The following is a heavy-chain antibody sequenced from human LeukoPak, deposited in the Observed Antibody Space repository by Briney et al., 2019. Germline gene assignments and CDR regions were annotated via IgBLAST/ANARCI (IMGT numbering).Heavy chain of an antibody. J-gene: IGHJ6*02. Sequence: ASVKVSCKASGYTFTSYYMHWVRQAPGQGLEWMGIVNPSGGSTSYAQKFQGRVTMTRDTSTSTVYMELSSLRSEDTAVYYCARESTPPYNLFTMSIAAAGRGMDVWGQGTTVTVSS. V-gene: IGHV1-46*01. CDR3: ARESTPPYNLFTMSIAAAGRGMDV. CDR1: GYTFTSYY. CDR2: VNPSGGST. D-gene: IGHD6-13*01.